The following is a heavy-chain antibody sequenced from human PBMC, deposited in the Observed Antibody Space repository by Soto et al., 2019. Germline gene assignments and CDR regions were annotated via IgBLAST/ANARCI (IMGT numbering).Heavy chain of an antibody. J-gene: IGHJ4*02. CDR2: ISYDGSNK. V-gene: IGHV3-30*18. CDR1: GFTFSSYD. D-gene: IGHD3-22*01. Sequence: GGSLRLSCAASGFTFSSYDMHWVRQAPGKGLDWVALISYDGSNKYFADYVKGRFTISRDNSKNTLYLQMTSLRAEDTAVYYCAKIRKFYYDSSGSDAYYFDFWGQGTLVTVSS. CDR3: AKIRKFYYDSSGSDAYYFDF.